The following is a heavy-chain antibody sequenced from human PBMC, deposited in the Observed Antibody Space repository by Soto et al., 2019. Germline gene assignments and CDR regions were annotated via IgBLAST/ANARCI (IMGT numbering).Heavy chain of an antibody. Sequence: EVQLVESGGGLVQPGGSLRLSCAASGFTFSSYWMHWVRQAPGKGLVWVSRINSDVSSTSYADSVKGRFTISRDNAKNTLYLQMNSLRAEDTAVYYCATWQWLVQDPYFDYWGQGTLVTVSS. CDR1: GFTFSSYW. CDR2: INSDVSST. CDR3: ATWQWLVQDPYFDY. D-gene: IGHD6-19*01. J-gene: IGHJ4*02. V-gene: IGHV3-74*01.